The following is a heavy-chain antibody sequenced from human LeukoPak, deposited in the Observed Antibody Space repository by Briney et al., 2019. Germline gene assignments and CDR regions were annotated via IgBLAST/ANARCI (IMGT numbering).Heavy chain of an antibody. CDR1: GYTLTELS. Sequence: GASVKVSCKVSGYTLTELSMHWVRQAPGKGLEWMGGFDPEDGETIYAQKFQGRVTMTEDTSTDTAYMELSSLRAEDTAVYYCARDQEPLRGYSYGLDYWGQGTLVTVSS. J-gene: IGHJ4*02. CDR3: ARDQEPLRGYSYGLDY. D-gene: IGHD5-18*01. V-gene: IGHV1-24*01. CDR2: FDPEDGET.